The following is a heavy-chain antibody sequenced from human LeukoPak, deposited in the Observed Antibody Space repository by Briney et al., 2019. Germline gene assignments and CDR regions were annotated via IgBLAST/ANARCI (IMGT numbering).Heavy chain of an antibody. D-gene: IGHD3/OR15-3a*01. CDR2: IRSDGSSN. CDR3: AREWKDWPSWVGFDY. V-gene: IGHV3-30*02. CDR1: GLTFSSHG. J-gene: IGHJ4*02. Sequence: GGSLRLSCAASGLTFSSHGMHWVRQAPGKGLEWVTFIRSDGSSNYYGDSVKGRFTLSRDNFKNTLSLQMNSLRPEDTAVYYCAREWKDWPSWVGFDYWGQGTLVTVSS.